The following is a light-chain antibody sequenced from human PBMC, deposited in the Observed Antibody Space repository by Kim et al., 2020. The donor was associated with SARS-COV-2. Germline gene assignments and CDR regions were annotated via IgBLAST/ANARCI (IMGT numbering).Light chain of an antibody. V-gene: IGKV3-20*01. J-gene: IGKJ1*01. CDR3: QQYGSPWT. CDR1: QSISSSY. CDR2: AAS. Sequence: LSPGERATLSCRASQSISSSYLAWYQQKPGQAPRLLIYAASNRATGIPDRFSGSGSGTDITLAISRLEPEDFAVYYCQQYGSPWTFGQGTKVDIK.